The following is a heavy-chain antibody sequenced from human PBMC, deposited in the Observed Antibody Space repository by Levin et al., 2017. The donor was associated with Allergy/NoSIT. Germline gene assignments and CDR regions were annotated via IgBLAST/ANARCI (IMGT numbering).Heavy chain of an antibody. CDR1: GGSISSSNW. D-gene: IGHD3-3*01. Sequence: PGGSLRLSCAVSGGSISSSNWWSWVRQPPGKGLEWIGEIFHSGSTNCNPSLKSRVTMSVDKSKNQFSLKLSSVTAADTAVYYCAREGFWSGYSKQSYYNYMDVWGRGTTVTVSS. CDR3: AREGFWSGYSKQSYYNYMDV. CDR2: IFHSGST. V-gene: IGHV4-4*02. J-gene: IGHJ6*03.